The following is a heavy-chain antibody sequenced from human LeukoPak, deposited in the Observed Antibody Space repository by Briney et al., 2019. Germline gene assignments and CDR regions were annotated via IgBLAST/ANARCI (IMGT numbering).Heavy chain of an antibody. J-gene: IGHJ4*02. D-gene: IGHD3-3*01. CDR1: GGSISSYY. Sequence: KPSETLSLTSTVSGGSISSYYWSWIRQPPGKGLEWIGYIYYSGSTNYNPSLKSRVTISVDTSTNQFSLKLSSVTAADTAVYYCARVYYDFWSGYPIGGSFDYWGQGTLVTVSS. CDR3: ARVYYDFWSGYPIGGSFDY. V-gene: IGHV4-59*01. CDR2: IYYSGST.